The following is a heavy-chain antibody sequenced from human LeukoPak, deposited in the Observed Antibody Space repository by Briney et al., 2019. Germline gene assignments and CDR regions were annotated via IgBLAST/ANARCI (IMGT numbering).Heavy chain of an antibody. Sequence: SETLSLTCAVYGGSFSGYYWSWIRQPPGKGLEWIGEINHSGSTNYNPSLKSRVTISVDTSKNQFSLKLSSVTAADTAVYYCARHRNYYDSSGYSSFGYWGQGTLVTVSS. D-gene: IGHD3-22*01. CDR1: GGSFSGYY. CDR3: ARHRNYYDSSGYSSFGY. V-gene: IGHV4-34*01. CDR2: INHSGST. J-gene: IGHJ4*02.